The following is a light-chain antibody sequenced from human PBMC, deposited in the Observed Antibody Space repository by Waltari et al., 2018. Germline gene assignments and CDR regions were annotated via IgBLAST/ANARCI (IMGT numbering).Light chain of an antibody. V-gene: IGLV2-11*01. CDR1: SSDVVGYNY. CDR3: CSYAARYTLV. CDR2: EVS. J-gene: IGLJ2*01. Sequence: QSALTQPRSVPGSPGQAVPISCTGTSSDVVGYNYVSCYHMHPGKAPQVMMYEVSERPSGVPDRFSGSKSGNTASLTISGLQAEDEADYYCCSYAARYTLVFGGGTKLTVL.